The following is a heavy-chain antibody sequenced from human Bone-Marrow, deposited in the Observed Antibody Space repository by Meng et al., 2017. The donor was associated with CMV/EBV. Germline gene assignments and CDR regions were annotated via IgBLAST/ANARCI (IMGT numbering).Heavy chain of an antibody. CDR3: ASTTVLYSGYEGAANDN. CDR1: GFTFSSYW. Sequence: SCAASGFTFSSYWMSWVRQAPGKGLEWVSVIYSGGSTYYADSVKGRFTISRDNSKNTLYLQMNSLRAEDTAVYYCASTTVLYSGYEGAANDNWGQGTLVTVSS. CDR2: IYSGGST. J-gene: IGHJ4*02. V-gene: IGHV3-66*02. D-gene: IGHD5-12*01.